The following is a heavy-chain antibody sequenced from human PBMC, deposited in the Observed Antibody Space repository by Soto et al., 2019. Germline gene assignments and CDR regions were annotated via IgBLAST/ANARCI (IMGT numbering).Heavy chain of an antibody. D-gene: IGHD2-2*01. V-gene: IGHV1-69*12. CDR2: IIPIFGTA. Sequence: QVQLVQSGAEVKKPGSSVKVSCKASGGTFSSYAISWVRQAPGQGLEWMGGIIPIFGTANYAQKFQGRVTITADESTSTAYMELSSLRSEDTAVYYCERDRGYCISTSCLGDYYYGMDVWGQGTTVTVSS. CDR3: ERDRGYCISTSCLGDYYYGMDV. J-gene: IGHJ6*02. CDR1: GGTFSSYA.